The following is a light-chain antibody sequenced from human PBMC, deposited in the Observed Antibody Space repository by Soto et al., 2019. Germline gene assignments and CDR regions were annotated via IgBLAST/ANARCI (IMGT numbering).Light chain of an antibody. CDR1: SSDVGEENY. CDR2: EVS. J-gene: IGLJ3*02. CDR3: QSYDNTLGGLGGV. V-gene: IGLV2-8*01. Sequence: QSVLTQPPSASGSPGQSVTITCSGTSSDVGEENYVSWYQQHPGKVPKLILYEVSKRPSGVPDRFSGSRSGNTASLTVSGLQAEDEADYYCQSYDNTLGGLGGVFGGGTKLTVL.